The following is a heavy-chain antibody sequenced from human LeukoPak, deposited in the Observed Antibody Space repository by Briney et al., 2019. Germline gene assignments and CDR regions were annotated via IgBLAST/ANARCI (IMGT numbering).Heavy chain of an antibody. CDR3: AGRYDSSGYPLH. J-gene: IGHJ4*02. D-gene: IGHD3-22*01. Sequence: GGSLRLSCTASGFTFSGYSMNWVRQAPGKGLGWVSSISTSSSYIYYADSVKGRFTISGDNSKNTLYLQMNSLRAEDTAVYYCAGRYDSSGYPLHWGQGTPVTVSS. CDR2: ISTSSSYI. CDR1: GFTFSGYS. V-gene: IGHV3-21*04.